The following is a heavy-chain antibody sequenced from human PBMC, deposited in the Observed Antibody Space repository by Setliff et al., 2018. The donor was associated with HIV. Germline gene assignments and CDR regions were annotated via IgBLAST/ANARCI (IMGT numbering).Heavy chain of an antibody. D-gene: IGHD3-9*01. CDR1: GYTFTSYG. J-gene: IGHJ4*02. Sequence: GASVKVSCKTSGYTFTSYGISWVRQAPGQGLEWMGWISAYSGNTNYAQKLQGRVTMTTDTSTSTAYMELRSLRSDDTAVYYCAREICITIFWGPEAGSCYFDYWGQGTLVTVSS. V-gene: IGHV1-18*01. CDR3: AREICITIFWGPEAGSCYFDY. CDR2: ISAYSGNT.